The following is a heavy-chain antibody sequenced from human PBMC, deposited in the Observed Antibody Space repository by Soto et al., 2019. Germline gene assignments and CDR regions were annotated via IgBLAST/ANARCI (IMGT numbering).Heavy chain of an antibody. CDR1: GFTFSSYS. CDR3: AREYASSSSWYLGSWFDP. Sequence: EVQLVESGGGLVKPGGSLRLSCAASGFTFSSYSMNWVRQSPGKGLEWVSSISSSSSYIYYADSVKGRFTISRDNAKTSLYLQMNSLSAAETVVYYCAREYASSSSWYLGSWFDPLGQGTLVTVSS. CDR2: ISSSSSYI. V-gene: IGHV3-21*06. D-gene: IGHD6-13*01. J-gene: IGHJ5*02.